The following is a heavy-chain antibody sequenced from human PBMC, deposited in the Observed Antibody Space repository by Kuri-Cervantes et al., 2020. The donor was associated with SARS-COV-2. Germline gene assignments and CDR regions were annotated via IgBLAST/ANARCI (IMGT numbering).Heavy chain of an antibody. J-gene: IGHJ4*02. Sequence: GESLKISCAASGFTFSSYAMSWVRQAPGKGLEWVSAISGSGGSTYYADSVKGRFTISRDNSKNTLYLQMDSLRAEDTAVYYYARGGIGSWYSPTLDYWGQGTLVTVSS. V-gene: IGHV3-23*01. CDR2: ISGSGGST. D-gene: IGHD2-15*01. CDR3: ARGGIGSWYSPTLDY. CDR1: GFTFSSYA.